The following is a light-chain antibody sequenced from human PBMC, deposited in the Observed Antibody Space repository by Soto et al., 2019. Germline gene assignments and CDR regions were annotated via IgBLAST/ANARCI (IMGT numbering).Light chain of an antibody. V-gene: IGKV1-8*01. J-gene: IGKJ3*01. CDR1: QGISSY. CDR3: QQYYSYPFT. Sequence: IRMTQSPSSLSASTGDRVTITCRASQGISSYLAWYQQKPGKAPKLLIYAASTLQSGVPSRFSGSGSGTDFTLTISCLQSEDFATYYCQQYYSYPFTFGPGTKVDIK. CDR2: AAS.